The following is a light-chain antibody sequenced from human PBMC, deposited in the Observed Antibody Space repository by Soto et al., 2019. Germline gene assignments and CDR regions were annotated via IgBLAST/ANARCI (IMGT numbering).Light chain of an antibody. CDR2: EVI. J-gene: IGLJ1*01. CDR1: SSDVGGYNY. V-gene: IGLV2-14*01. CDR3: CSYAGSSVYV. Sequence: QSALTQPASVSGSPGQSITISCTGTSSDVGGYNYVSWYQHHPGKAPRLMIYEVINRPSGVSNRFSGSKSGNTASLTISGLQAEDEADYYCCSYAGSSVYVFGTGTKVTVL.